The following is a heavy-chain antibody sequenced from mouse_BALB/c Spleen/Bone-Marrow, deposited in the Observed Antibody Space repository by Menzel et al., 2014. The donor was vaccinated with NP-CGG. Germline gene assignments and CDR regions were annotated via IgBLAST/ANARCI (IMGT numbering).Heavy chain of an antibody. CDR1: GYTFTTYT. J-gene: IGHJ2*01. D-gene: IGHD2-3*01. CDR3: ARRDDGYVFFDY. Sequence: VQLQQSGAELARPGASVKMSCRASGYTFTTYTIHWVRPRPGQGLEWIGYINPSSGYTNYNQKFKDKATLTADKSSSTAYMQLSSLTSEDSAVYYCARRDDGYVFFDYWGQGTTLTVSS. CDR2: INPSSGYT. V-gene: IGHV1-4*01.